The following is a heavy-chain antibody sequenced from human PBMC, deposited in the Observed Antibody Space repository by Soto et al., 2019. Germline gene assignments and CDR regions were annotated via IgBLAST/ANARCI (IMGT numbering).Heavy chain of an antibody. J-gene: IGHJ6*02. V-gene: IGHV3-23*01. CDR1: GFSFSIYG. CDR2: IDGSGGRDGST. Sequence: EVQLLESGGGLVQPGGSLRLSCAASGFSFSIYGMNWVRQAPGKGLEWVSLIDGSGGRDGSTYYADSVKGRFTISRDNSKNTLYLQMNYLGAEDTAVYYCARLGGGARPYYSMDVWGRGTSVTVSS. CDR3: ARLGGGARPYYSMDV. D-gene: IGHD3-16*01.